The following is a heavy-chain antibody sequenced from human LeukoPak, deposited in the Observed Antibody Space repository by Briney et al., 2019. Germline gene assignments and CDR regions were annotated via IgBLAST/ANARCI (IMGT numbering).Heavy chain of an antibody. CDR2: INPSGGST. J-gene: IGHJ4*02. D-gene: IGHD2-15*01. Sequence: GASVKVSCKASGYTFTSYGISWVRQAPGQGLEWMGIINPSGGSTSYAQKFQGRVTMARDTSTSTVYMELSSLRSEDTAVYYCARAKGGSCSDWGQGTLVTVSS. CDR1: GYTFTSYG. V-gene: IGHV1-46*01. CDR3: ARAKGGSCSD.